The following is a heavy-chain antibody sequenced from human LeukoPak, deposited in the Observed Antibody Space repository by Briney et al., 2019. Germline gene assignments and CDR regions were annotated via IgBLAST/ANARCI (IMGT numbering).Heavy chain of an antibody. J-gene: IGHJ2*01. D-gene: IGHD3-16*01. V-gene: IGHV3-30-3*01. CDR2: ISYDGSNK. CDR3: ARDTGYDYVWGRRYFDL. CDR1: GFTFSSYA. Sequence: GGSLRLSCAASGFTFSSYAMHWVRQTPGKGLEWVAVISYDGSNKYYADSVKGRFTISRDNSKNTLYLQMNSLRAEDTAVYYCARDTGYDYVWGRRYFDLWGRGTLVTVSS.